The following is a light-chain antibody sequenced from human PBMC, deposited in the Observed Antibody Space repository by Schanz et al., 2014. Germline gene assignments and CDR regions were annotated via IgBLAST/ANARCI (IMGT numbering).Light chain of an antibody. J-gene: IGLJ3*02. V-gene: IGLV2-18*02. CDR1: SSDVGAYNR. CDR3: CSYAGSSAFWV. Sequence: QSALTQPPSVSGSPGQSVTISCTGTSSDVGAYNRVSWYQQPPGTAPKLMIYEVSNRPSGVPDRFSGSKSGNTASLTISGLQAEDEADYYCCSYAGSSAFWVFGGGTKLTVL. CDR2: EVS.